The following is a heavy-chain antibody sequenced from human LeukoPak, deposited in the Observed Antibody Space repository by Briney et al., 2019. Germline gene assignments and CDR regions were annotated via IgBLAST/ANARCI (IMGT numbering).Heavy chain of an antibody. CDR2: VNPNSGDT. CDR1: GYTFTDYY. J-gene: IGHJ4*02. D-gene: IGHD3-22*01. V-gene: IGHV1-2*02. Sequence: ASVKVSCKSSGYTFTDYYVQWVRQAPGQGLEWVGWVNPNSGDTKSAQKFQGRVTLTRDTPIATAYMELTSLTSDDAAVYYCARDPYYSDSGGHSLDYWGQGTRVTVSS. CDR3: ARDPYYSDSGGHSLDY.